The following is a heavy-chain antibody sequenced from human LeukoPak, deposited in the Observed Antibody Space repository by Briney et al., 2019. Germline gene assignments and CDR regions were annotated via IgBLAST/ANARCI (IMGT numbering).Heavy chain of an antibody. CDR1: GFTFSDAW. D-gene: IGHD2-15*01. CDR2: IKSKIDGGTI. V-gene: IGHV3-15*01. J-gene: IGHJ4*02. CDR3: TTRRQDGW. Sequence: PGGSLRLSCVVSGFTFSDAWMSWVRQAPGKGLEWVGRIKSKIDGGTIDYAAPVKGRFTISRDDSRNTLYLQMNSLKNEDTAVYHCTTRRQDGWWGQGTLVTVSS.